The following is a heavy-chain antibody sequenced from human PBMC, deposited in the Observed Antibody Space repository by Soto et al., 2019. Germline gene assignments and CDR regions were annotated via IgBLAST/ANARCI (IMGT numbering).Heavy chain of an antibody. J-gene: IGHJ5*02. CDR1: GGSISGYY. D-gene: IGHD2-21*01. Sequence: PSETLSLTCTVSGGSISGYYWSWIRQPPGKGLEWIGYMYNTGSTVYNPSFKSRVTISVDTSKSQPSLRLNSVTAADTAVYYCAREGAIFHWFDPWGQGTLVTVSS. CDR3: AREGAIFHWFDP. V-gene: IGHV4-59*01. CDR2: MYNTGST.